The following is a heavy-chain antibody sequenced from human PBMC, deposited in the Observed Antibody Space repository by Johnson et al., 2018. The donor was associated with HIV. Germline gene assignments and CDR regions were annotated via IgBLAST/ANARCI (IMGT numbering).Heavy chain of an antibody. Sequence: QVQLVESGGGVVQPGRSLRLSCAASVFTFSSYAMHWVRQAPGKGLEWVAIISYDGTNKYYADSVKGRFTISRDNSKSMLYLQMNSLRAEDTAVYYCARPSVVTTLTTTPWAFDIWGQGTMVTVSS. CDR3: ARPSVVTTLTTTPWAFDI. D-gene: IGHD4-17*01. CDR2: ISYDGTNK. J-gene: IGHJ3*02. CDR1: VFTFSSYA. V-gene: IGHV3-30*04.